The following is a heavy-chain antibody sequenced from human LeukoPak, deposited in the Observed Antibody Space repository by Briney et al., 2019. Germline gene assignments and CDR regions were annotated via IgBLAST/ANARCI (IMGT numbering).Heavy chain of an antibody. Sequence: ASVKVSCKASGGTFSSYAISWVRQAPGQGLEWMGGIIPIFGTANYAQKFQGRVTITTNKSTSTAYMELSSLRSEDTAVYYCARGGSGSYEYYFDYWGQGTLVTVSS. D-gene: IGHD1-26*01. J-gene: IGHJ4*02. CDR3: ARGGSGSYEYYFDY. CDR1: GGTFSSYA. CDR2: IIPIFGTA. V-gene: IGHV1-69*05.